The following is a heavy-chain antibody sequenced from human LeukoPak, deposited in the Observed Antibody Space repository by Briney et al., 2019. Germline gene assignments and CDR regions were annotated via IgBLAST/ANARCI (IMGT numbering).Heavy chain of an antibody. J-gene: IGHJ6*03. D-gene: IGHD3-10*01. Sequence: ASVKVSCKASGHTFTDYDINWVRQATGQGLEWMGWMNPNIGNTAYAQKFQGRVTITRNTSISTAYMELSSLRSEDTAVYYCARDGSGSYQSDYYYYMDVWGKGTTVTVSS. CDR3: ARDGSGSYQSDYYYYMDV. CDR2: MNPNIGNT. V-gene: IGHV1-8*03. CDR1: GHTFTDYD.